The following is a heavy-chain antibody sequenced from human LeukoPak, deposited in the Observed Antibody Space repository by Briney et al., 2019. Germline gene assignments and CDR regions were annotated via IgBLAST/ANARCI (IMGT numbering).Heavy chain of an antibody. D-gene: IGHD3-16*01. V-gene: IGHV4-59*01. CDR3: ARGRYGWLPFDY. Sequence: SETLSLTCTVSGGSMSSYYWSWIRQPPGKGLEWIGYIYYSGSTNYNPSLKSRVTISVDTPKNQFTLKLSSVTAADTAVYYCARGRYGWLPFDYWGQGTLVTVSS. J-gene: IGHJ4*02. CDR2: IYYSGST. CDR1: GGSMSSYY.